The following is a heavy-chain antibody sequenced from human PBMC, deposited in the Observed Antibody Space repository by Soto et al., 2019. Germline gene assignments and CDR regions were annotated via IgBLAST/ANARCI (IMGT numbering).Heavy chain of an antibody. D-gene: IGHD3-3*01. CDR1: GFTFRTYA. Sequence: LRLSCAASGFTFRTYAMNWARQAPGKGLEWVSGISGTGGGTYYAGSVKGRFTISRDNSKNTLYLQMNSLRAEDTAVYYCAKDRTVYYDFWSGPPSLDVWGQGTTVTVSS. CDR3: AKDRTVYYDFWSGPPSLDV. V-gene: IGHV3-23*01. J-gene: IGHJ6*02. CDR2: ISGTGGGT.